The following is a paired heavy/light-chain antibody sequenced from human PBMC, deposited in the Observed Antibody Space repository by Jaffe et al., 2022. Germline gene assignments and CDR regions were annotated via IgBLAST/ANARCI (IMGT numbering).Light chain of an antibody. CDR3: GTWDTSLSVVL. CDR1: SSNIGNNY. CDR2: DNN. V-gene: IGLV1-51*01. J-gene: IGLJ3*02. Sequence: QSVLTQPPSMSAAPGQKVTISCSGSSSNIGNNYVSWYQQLPGAAPKLLIYDNNKRPSGIPDRFSGSKSGTSATLGITELQTGDEADYYCGTWDTSLSVVLFGGGTKLTVL.
Heavy chain of an antibody. CDR1: GFTFSNYD. J-gene: IGHJ4*02. Sequence: EVQLVESGGGLVQPGGSLRLSCTASGFTFSNYDMHWVRQAAGKGLEWVSAIGDGGATYYSASVKGRFTTSRENAKNSLYLQMNNLRAGDTAVYYCAREVLGCDPGTCYRLVDYWGQGTLVTVSS. V-gene: IGHV3-13*01. CDR2: IGDGGAT. CDR3: AREVLGCDPGTCYRLVDY. D-gene: IGHD2-15*01.